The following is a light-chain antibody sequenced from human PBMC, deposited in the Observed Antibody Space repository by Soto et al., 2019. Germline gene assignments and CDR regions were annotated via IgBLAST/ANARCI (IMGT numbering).Light chain of an antibody. CDR2: EGS. CDR3: CSYAGSNTWV. Sequence: QSALTQPASVSGSPGQSITISCTGTSSDVGTYNLVSWYQQHPGKAPKLMIYEGSKRPSGVSNRFSGSKSGNTASLTLSGLQAEDEADYYCCSYAGSNTWVFGGGTKLTVL. J-gene: IGLJ3*02. CDR1: SSDVGTYNL. V-gene: IGLV2-23*01.